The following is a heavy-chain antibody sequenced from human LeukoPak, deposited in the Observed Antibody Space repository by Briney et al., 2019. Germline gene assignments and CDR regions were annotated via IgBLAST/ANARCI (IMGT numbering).Heavy chain of an antibody. CDR2: INPNSGGT. CDR1: GYTFTSNY. CDR3: ARGPRYSYDRYYYYYMDV. D-gene: IGHD5-18*01. J-gene: IGHJ6*03. Sequence: ASVKVSCKAFGYTFTSNYMHWVRQAPGRGLEWMGWINPNSGGTNYAQKFQGRVTMTRDTSISTAYMELSRLRSDDTAVYYCARGPRYSYDRYYYYYMDVWGKGTTVTVSS. V-gene: IGHV1-2*02.